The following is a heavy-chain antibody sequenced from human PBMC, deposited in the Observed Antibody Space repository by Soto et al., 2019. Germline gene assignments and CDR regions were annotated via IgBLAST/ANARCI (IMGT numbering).Heavy chain of an antibody. J-gene: IGHJ6*02. V-gene: IGHV3-74*01. Sequence: EVQLVESGGGLAQPGGSLRLSCAASGFTFSDYWIHWVRQAPGKGLMWVSRINGDGSSTNYADSVKGRFTISRDNANNTLYLQMNSLRAEDTAVYYCARGVRDHYGKDVWGQGTTVTVSS. CDR3: ARGVRDHYGKDV. CDR2: INGDGSST. D-gene: IGHD3-10*01. CDR1: GFTFSDYW.